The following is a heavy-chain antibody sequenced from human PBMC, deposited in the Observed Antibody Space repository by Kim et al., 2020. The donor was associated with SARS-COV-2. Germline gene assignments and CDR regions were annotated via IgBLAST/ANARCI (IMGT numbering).Heavy chain of an antibody. CDR1: GGSFSGYY. J-gene: IGHJ4*02. D-gene: IGHD5-18*01. CDR3: ARGRGYSYGYYFDY. CDR2: INHSGST. Sequence: SETLSLTCAVYGGSFSGYYWSWIRQPPGKGLEWIGEINHSGSTNYNPSLKSRVTISVDTSKNQFSLKLSSVTAADTAVYYCARGRGYSYGYYFDYWGQGTLVTVSS. V-gene: IGHV4-34*01.